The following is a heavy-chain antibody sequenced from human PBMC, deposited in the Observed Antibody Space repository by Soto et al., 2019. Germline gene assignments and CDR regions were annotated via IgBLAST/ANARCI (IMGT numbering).Heavy chain of an antibody. CDR2: IKQDGSEK. J-gene: IGHJ6*02. D-gene: IGHD3-22*01. CDR1: GFTFSSYA. Sequence: GGSLRLSCAASGFTFSSYAMSWVRQAPGKGLEWVANIKQDGSEKYYVDSVKGRFTISRDNAKNSLYLQMNSLRAEDTAVYYCARFYYDSSGYLPSPYYYYYGMDVWGQGTTVTVSS. V-gene: IGHV3-7*04. CDR3: ARFYYDSSGYLPSPYYYYYGMDV.